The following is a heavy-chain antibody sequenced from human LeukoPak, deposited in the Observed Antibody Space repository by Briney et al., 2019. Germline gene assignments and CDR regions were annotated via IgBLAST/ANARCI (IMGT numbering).Heavy chain of an antibody. Sequence: PGGSLRLSCAASGFTFSNYWMNWVRQAPGKGLVWVSRIKNDGGTSYADSVKGRFTISRDNAKNTLYLQMNSLRAEDTAVYYCLRDSNYWGQGILVTVSS. CDR3: LRDSNY. J-gene: IGHJ4*02. CDR2: IKNDGGT. V-gene: IGHV3-74*01. CDR1: GFTFSNYW.